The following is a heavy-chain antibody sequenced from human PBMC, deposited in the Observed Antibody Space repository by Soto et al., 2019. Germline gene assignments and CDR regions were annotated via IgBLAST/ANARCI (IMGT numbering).Heavy chain of an antibody. V-gene: IGHV4-59*01. Sequence: ETLSLTSTVSGDSISSYSCGSVRQPPGKGLERIGNIHDNGNTKYSPSLKSRVTMSVDTSKNHFSLKLISVTTADTAVYYCARDWDTCVSPTCYNYPERRRHHFDCRSQGTLVTVSS. CDR1: GDSISSYS. CDR3: ARDWDTCVSPTCYNYPERRRHHFDC. J-gene: IGHJ4*02. D-gene: IGHD1-1*01. CDR2: IHDNGNT.